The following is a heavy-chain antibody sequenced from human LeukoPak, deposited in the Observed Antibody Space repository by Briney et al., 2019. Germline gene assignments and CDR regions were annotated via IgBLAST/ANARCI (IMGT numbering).Heavy chain of an antibody. V-gene: IGHV3-23*01. D-gene: IGHD5-18*01. CDR3: AKGRKTDTAILNY. J-gene: IGHJ4*02. Sequence: TGGSLRLSCAASGFTLSSYSMNWVRQAPGKGLEWVSAISGSGGSTYYADSVKGRFTISRDNSKNTLYLQMNSLRAEDTAVYYCAKGRKTDTAILNYWGQGTLVTVSS. CDR1: GFTLSSYS. CDR2: ISGSGGST.